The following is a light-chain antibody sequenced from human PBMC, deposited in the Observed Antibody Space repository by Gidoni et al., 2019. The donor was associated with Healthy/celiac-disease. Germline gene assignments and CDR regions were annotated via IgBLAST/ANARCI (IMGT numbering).Light chain of an antibody. CDR2: DAP. CDR1: QSVSSY. CDR3: QQRSHWPIT. Sequence: EIVLTQSPATLSLSPGERATLSCRASQSVSSYLAWYQQKPGQDPRLLIFDAPTRATGIPARFSGSGSGTDFTLTISSLEPEDFAVYYCQQRSHWPITFGPGTKVDIQ. J-gene: IGKJ3*01. V-gene: IGKV3-11*01.